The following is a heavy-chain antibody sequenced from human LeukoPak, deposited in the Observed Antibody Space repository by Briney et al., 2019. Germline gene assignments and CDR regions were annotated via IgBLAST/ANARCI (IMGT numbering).Heavy chain of an antibody. D-gene: IGHD6-13*01. V-gene: IGHV4-39*01. Sequence: SETLSLTCTVSGGSISSSSYYWGWIRQPPGKGPEWIGSIYYSGSTYYNPSLKSRVTISVDTSKNQFSLKLSSVTAADTAVYYCARRNIAAAAGWFDPWGQGTLVTVSS. CDR3: ARRNIAAAAGWFDP. J-gene: IGHJ5*02. CDR1: GGSISSSSYY. CDR2: IYYSGST.